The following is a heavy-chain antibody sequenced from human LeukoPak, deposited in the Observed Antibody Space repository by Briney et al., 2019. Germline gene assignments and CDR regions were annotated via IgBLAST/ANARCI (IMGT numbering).Heavy chain of an antibody. CDR1: GGTFSSYA. CDR2: IIPIFGTA. V-gene: IGHV1-69*13. CDR3: ASYGYSSSWFDY. D-gene: IGHD6-13*01. Sequence: GASVKVSCKASGGTFSSYAISWVRQAPGQGLEWMGGIIPIFGTANYAQKFQGRVTITADESTSTAYMELSSLRSEDTAVYYCASYGYSSSWFDYWGQGTLVTVSS. J-gene: IGHJ4*02.